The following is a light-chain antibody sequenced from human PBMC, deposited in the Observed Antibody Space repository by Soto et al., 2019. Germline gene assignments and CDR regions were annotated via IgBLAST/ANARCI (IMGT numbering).Light chain of an antibody. J-gene: IGKJ1*01. V-gene: IGKV1-5*03. CDR2: KAS. CDR3: QHYNSYSEA. Sequence: DIHMIQSPSTLSAYVGDRVTITCRASQTISSWLAWYQQKPGKAPKLLIYKASTLKSGVPSRFSGSGSGTEFTLTISSLQPDDFATYYCQHYNSYSEAFGQGTKVDIK. CDR1: QTISSW.